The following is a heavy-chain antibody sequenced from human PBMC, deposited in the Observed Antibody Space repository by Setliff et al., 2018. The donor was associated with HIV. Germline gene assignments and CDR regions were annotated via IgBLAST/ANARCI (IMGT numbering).Heavy chain of an antibody. V-gene: IGHV4-34*01. Sequence: SETLSLTCAVYGGAFSGYYWSWIRQPPGKGLEWIGEINHSGSINYNPSLKSRVTISVDTYNNQFSLNMNSVNAADTAVYYCARGYASGYDAYGYWGQGTLVTVSS. J-gene: IGHJ4*02. CDR2: INHSGSI. CDR3: ARGYASGYDAYGY. CDR1: GGAFSGYY. D-gene: IGHD5-12*01.